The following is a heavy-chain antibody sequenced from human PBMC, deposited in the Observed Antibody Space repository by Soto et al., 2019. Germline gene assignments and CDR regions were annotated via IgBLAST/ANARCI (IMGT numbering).Heavy chain of an antibody. CDR1: GFTFSSYS. V-gene: IGHV3-21*01. CDR2: ISSSSSYI. CDR3: ARDRGYCSGGSCYTDAFDI. D-gene: IGHD2-15*01. J-gene: IGHJ3*02. Sequence: EVQLVESGGGLVKPGGSLRLSCAASGFTFSSYSMNWVRQAPGKGLEWVSSISSSSSYIYYADSVKGRFTISRDNAKNSLYLQMNSLRAEDTAVYYCARDRGYCSGGSCYTDAFDIWGQGTMVTVSS.